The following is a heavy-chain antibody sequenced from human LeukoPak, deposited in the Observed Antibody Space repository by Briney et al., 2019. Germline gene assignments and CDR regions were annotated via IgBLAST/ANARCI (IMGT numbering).Heavy chain of an antibody. V-gene: IGHV3-49*04. D-gene: IGHD1-26*01. CDR1: GFTFGDYA. CDR2: IRSKDFGGAP. J-gene: IGHJ4*02. CDR3: TRDRRGGTGSYYVDY. Sequence: GGSLRLSCTASGFTFGDYAMSWVRQAPGKGLEWVGFIRSKDFGGAPEYAASVKDRFTISRDDSKSIAYLQLNSLETEDTAVYYCTRDRRGGTGSYYVDYWGQGTLVTVSS.